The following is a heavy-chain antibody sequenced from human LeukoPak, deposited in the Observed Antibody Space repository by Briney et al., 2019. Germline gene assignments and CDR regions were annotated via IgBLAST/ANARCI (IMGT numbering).Heavy chain of an antibody. CDR2: IYYSGST. Sequence: SETLSLTCTVSGGSISSSSYYWGWIRQPPGKGLEWIGSIYYSGSTYYNPSLKSRVTISVDTSKNQFSLKLSSVTAADTAVYYCARTKTGYCSSTSCSGFDPWGQGTLVTVSS. CDR1: GGSISSSSYY. J-gene: IGHJ5*02. V-gene: IGHV4-39*01. CDR3: ARTKTGYCSSTSCSGFDP. D-gene: IGHD2-2*03.